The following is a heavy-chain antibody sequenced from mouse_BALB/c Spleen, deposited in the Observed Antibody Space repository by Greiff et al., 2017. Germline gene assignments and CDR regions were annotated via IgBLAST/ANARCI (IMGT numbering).Heavy chain of an antibody. CDR2: SRNKANDYTT. Sequence: EVKLVESGGGLVQPGGSLRLSCATSGFTFSDFYMEWVRQPPGKRLEWIAASRNKANDYTTEYSASVKGRFIVSRDTSQSILYLQMNALRAEDTAIYYCARANYDYDGFAYWGQGTLVTVSA. CDR3: ARANYDYDGFAY. J-gene: IGHJ3*01. CDR1: GFTFSDFY. D-gene: IGHD2-4*01. V-gene: IGHV7-1*02.